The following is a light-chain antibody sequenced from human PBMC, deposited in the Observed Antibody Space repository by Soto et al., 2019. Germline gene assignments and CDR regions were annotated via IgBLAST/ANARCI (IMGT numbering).Light chain of an antibody. Sequence: QSALTQPASVSGSPGQSITISCTGTSSDVGGYIYVSWYQHNPGKAPKLMMYDVNNRPSGVSNRFSGSKSGNAASLTISGLQAEDEADYFCKSYTSSSTYVFGTGTKLTVL. CDR3: KSYTSSSTYV. V-gene: IGLV2-14*03. J-gene: IGLJ1*01. CDR1: SSDVGGYIY. CDR2: DVN.